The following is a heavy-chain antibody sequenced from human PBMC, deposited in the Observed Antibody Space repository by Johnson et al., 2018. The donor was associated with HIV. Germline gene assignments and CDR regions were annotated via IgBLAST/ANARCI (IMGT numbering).Heavy chain of an antibody. J-gene: IGHJ3*02. Sequence: VQLVESGGGLVQPGGSLKLSCAASAFTFSSYEMNWVRQAPGKGLEWVSYISSRATTIYYADSVKGRFTISRDNAKNSLYLQMKSLRAEDTAVYYCARFPPGGNYYFDIWGQGTMVTVSS. CDR3: ARFPPGGNYYFDI. D-gene: IGHD1-26*01. CDR1: AFTFSSYE. CDR2: ISSRATTI. V-gene: IGHV3-48*03.